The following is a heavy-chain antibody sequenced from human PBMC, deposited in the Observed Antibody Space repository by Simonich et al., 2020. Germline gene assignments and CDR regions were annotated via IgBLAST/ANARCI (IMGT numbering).Heavy chain of an antibody. J-gene: IGHJ5*02. Sequence: QVQLQQWGAGLLKPSETLSLTCAVYGGSFSGYYWSWIRQPPGKGLECIGEINHSGRTTYTPSRKGEVTISGDTTKNQFSLKLSSVTAADTAVYYCARCGLVNYDILTGYHNWFDPWGQGTLVTVSS. CDR2: INHSGRT. CDR3: ARCGLVNYDILTGYHNWFDP. CDR1: GGSFSGYY. V-gene: IGHV4-34*01. D-gene: IGHD3-9*01.